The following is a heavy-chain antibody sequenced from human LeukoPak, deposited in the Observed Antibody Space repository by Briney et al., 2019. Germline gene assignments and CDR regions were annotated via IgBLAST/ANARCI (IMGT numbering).Heavy chain of an antibody. D-gene: IGHD5-12*01. CDR1: GFTFDGYG. V-gene: IGHV3-20*04. CDR2: INWIYGSS. J-gene: IGHJ4*02. Sequence: PGGSLRLSCAASGFTFDGYGMSWVRQAPRKGLEWVSTINWIYGSSAYADSVKGRFTISRDNAKNSLYLQMNSLRAEDTALYYCARDRYARGPYFDYWGQGTLVTVSS. CDR3: ARDRYARGPYFDY.